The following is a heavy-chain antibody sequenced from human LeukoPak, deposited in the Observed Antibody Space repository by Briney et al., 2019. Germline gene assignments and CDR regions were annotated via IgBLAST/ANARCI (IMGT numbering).Heavy chain of an antibody. D-gene: IGHD4-11*01. CDR2: ISGSGGST. J-gene: IGHJ4*02. CDR1: GFTFSNYW. V-gene: IGHV3-23*01. CDR3: AKGLGKATVTPLGY. Sequence: SGGCLRLSCAASGFTFSNYWMSWVRQAPGKGLEWVSGISGSGGSTYYADSVKGRFTISRDNSKNTLYLQMDSLRAEDTAVYYCAKGLGKATVTPLGYWGRGTLVTVSS.